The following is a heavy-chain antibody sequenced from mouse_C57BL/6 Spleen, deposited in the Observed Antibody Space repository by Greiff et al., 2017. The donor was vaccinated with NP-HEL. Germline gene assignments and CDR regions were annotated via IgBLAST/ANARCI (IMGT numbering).Heavy chain of an antibody. V-gene: IGHV14-1*01. CDR3: ATGDYDGGEY. J-gene: IGHJ2*01. D-gene: IGHD2-4*01. Sequence: EVQLQQSGAELVRPGASVKLSCTASGFNIKDYYMHWVKQRPEQGLEWIGRIDPEDGDTEYAPKFQGKATMTADTSSNPAYLQLSSLTSEDNAVYYVATGDYDGGEYWGQGTTLTVSS. CDR1: GFNIKDYY. CDR2: IDPEDGDT.